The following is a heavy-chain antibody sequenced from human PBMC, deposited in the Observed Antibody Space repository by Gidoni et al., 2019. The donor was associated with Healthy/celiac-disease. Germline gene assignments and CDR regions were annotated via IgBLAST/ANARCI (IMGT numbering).Heavy chain of an antibody. CDR1: GGSFSGYS. Sequence: QVQLQPWGAGLLKPSETLSLTCAVYGGSFSGYSWCWIRQPPGKGLEWIGEINHSGSTNYNPSLKSRVTISVDTSKNQFSLKLSSVNDADTAVYYCARGKGPVYCSGGSCYGSTFMDVWGQGTTVTVSS. CDR3: ARGKGPVYCSGGSCYGSTFMDV. D-gene: IGHD2-15*01. CDR2: INHSGST. V-gene: IGHV4-34*01. J-gene: IGHJ6*02.